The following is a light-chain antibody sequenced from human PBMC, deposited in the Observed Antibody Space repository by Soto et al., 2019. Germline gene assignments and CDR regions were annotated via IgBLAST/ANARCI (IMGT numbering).Light chain of an antibody. CDR1: QSVSSSY. CDR2: GAS. Sequence: EIVLTQSPGTLSLSPGERATLSCRVSQSVSSSYLAWYQQKPGQAPRLLIYGASSRATGFPDRFSGSVSGTAFTLTISRLEPEDFAVYYCQQYGSSLRTFSQGTKVEIK. V-gene: IGKV3-20*01. CDR3: QQYGSSLRT. J-gene: IGKJ1*01.